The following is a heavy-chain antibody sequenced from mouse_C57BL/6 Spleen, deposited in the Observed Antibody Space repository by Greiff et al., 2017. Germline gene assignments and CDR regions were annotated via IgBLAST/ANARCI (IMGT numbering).Heavy chain of an antibody. Sequence: QVQLQQPGAELVRPGSSVKLSCKASGYTFTSYWMHWVKQRPIQGLEWIGNIDPSDSETHYNQKFKDKATLTVDKSSSTAYMQLSSLTSEDSAVYYCARGGHGYDDGRPTFDVWGTGTTVTVSS. CDR2: IDPSDSET. D-gene: IGHD2-2*01. J-gene: IGHJ1*03. CDR1: GYTFTSYW. CDR3: ARGGHGYDDGRPTFDV. V-gene: IGHV1-52*01.